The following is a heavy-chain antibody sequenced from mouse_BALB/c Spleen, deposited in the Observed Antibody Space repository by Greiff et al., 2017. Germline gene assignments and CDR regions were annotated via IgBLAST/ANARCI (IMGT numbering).Heavy chain of an antibody. CDR2: INPYNDGT. Sequence: VQLQQSGPELVKPGASVKMSCKASGYTFTSYVMHWVKQKPGQGLEWIGYINPYNDGTKYNEKFKGKATLTSDKSSSTAYMELSSLTSEDSAVYYCAREGIYYGNYFAWFAYWGQGTLVTVSA. V-gene: IGHV1-14*01. J-gene: IGHJ3*01. CDR3: AREGIYYGNYFAWFAY. D-gene: IGHD2-1*01. CDR1: GYTFTSYV.